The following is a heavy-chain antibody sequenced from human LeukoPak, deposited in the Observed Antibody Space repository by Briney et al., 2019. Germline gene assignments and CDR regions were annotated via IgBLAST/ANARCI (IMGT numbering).Heavy chain of an antibody. CDR1: GYSISSGYY. V-gene: IGHV4-38-2*01. D-gene: IGHD5-12*01. CDR2: IYHSGST. Sequence: PSETLSPTCVVSGYSISSGYYWGWIRQPPGKGLEWIGNIYHSGSTYYNPSLKSRVTMSVDTSKNQFSLKLSSMTAADTAVYYCARACGNYCHYMDVWGKGTTVTVSS. J-gene: IGHJ6*03. CDR3: ARACGNYCHYMDV.